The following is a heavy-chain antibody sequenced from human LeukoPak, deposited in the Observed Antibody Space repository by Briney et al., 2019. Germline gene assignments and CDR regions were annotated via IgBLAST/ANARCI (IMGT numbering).Heavy chain of an antibody. CDR2: INHSGST. V-gene: IGHV4-34*01. D-gene: IGHD3-3*01. CDR1: GGSFSGYY. J-gene: IGHJ4*02. CDR3: ARGLRFTY. Sequence: SETLSLTCAVYGGSFSGYYWSWIRQLPGKGLEWIGEINHSGSTNYNPSLKSRVTISVDTSKNQFSLKLSSVTAADTAVYYCARGLRFTYWGQGTLVTVSS.